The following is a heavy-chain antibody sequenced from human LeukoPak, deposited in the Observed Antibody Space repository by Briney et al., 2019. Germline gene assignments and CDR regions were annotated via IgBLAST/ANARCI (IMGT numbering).Heavy chain of an antibody. CDR2: ISYDGSKR. D-gene: IGHD3-3*01. Sequence: GGSLRLSCVTSGFTFNSYGFYWVRQAPGKGLEWVAVISYDGSKRYYADSVKGRFTISRDNSKNTVYLQMNSLRAEDTAVYYCAKGPGYYPYYYYYMDVWGKGTTVTISS. CDR1: GFTFNSYG. J-gene: IGHJ6*03. CDR3: AKGPGYYPYYYYYMDV. V-gene: IGHV3-30*18.